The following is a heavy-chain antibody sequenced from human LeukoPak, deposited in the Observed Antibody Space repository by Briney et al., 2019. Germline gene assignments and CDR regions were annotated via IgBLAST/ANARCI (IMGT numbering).Heavy chain of an antibody. J-gene: IGHJ4*02. CDR3: AREVTPYY. CDR2: IKGIGPTT. D-gene: IGHD2-15*01. V-gene: IGHV3-11*04. Sequence: GGSLRLSCAASGFTFSDYYMSWIRQAPGKGLEWVSTIKGIGPTTYYADSLKGRFTISRDNAKNSLFLQMNSLRAEDTAVYYCAREVTPYYWGQGTLVTVSS. CDR1: GFTFSDYY.